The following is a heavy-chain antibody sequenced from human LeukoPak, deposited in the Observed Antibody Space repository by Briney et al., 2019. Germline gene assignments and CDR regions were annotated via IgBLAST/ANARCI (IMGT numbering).Heavy chain of an antibody. CDR2: IYYSGST. J-gene: IGHJ4*02. V-gene: IGHV4-59*08. CDR1: GGSITSYH. CDR3: ARRGGDFVLDY. D-gene: IGHD2-21*02. Sequence: PSETLSLTCTVSGGSITSYHWTWIRQPPGKGLEWMGHIYYSGSTNYNPSLKSRVTISVDTSKNQFSLKVSSVTAADTAVYYFARRGGDFVLDYWAQGTLVTVSS.